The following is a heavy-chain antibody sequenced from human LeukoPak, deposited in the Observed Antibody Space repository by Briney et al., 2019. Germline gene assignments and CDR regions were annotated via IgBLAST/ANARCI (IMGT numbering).Heavy chain of an antibody. Sequence: PGGSLRLSCAASGFSFSSYGISWVRQAPGKGLQWVSSISGNGGSTWYADSVKGRFTISRDNSKNTLYLHMNIVRDEDTAVYYCAKGMTVVALGLDYWGQGALVTVSS. CDR1: GFSFSSYG. D-gene: IGHD2-15*01. CDR3: AKGMTVVALGLDY. CDR2: ISGNGGST. V-gene: IGHV3-23*01. J-gene: IGHJ4*02.